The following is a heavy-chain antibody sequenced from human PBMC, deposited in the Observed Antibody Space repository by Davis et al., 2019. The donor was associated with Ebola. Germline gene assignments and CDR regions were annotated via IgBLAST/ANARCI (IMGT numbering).Heavy chain of an antibody. CDR2: SNPSGGST. Sequence: ASVTVSCKASRYTFTSYYMHWVRQPPGQGLEWMGISNPSGGSTSYAQKFQGRATMTRNTSISTAYMELSSLRSEDTAVYYCARFREYYYDSSVVREVAYGMDVWGQGTTVTVSS. D-gene: IGHD3-22*01. CDR1: RYTFTSYY. J-gene: IGHJ6*02. V-gene: IGHV1-46*01. CDR3: ARFREYYYDSSVVREVAYGMDV.